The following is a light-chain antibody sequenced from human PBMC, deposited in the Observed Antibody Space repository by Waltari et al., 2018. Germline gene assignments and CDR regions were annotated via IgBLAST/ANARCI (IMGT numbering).Light chain of an antibody. J-gene: IGLJ2*01. CDR2: RNY. V-gene: IGLV1-47*01. CDR1: SPNTGRNY. CDR3: AAWDDSLSAVV. Sequence: QSVLTPPPSASATPGQRVTLPWSGSSPNTGRNYVSWYQQLPATAPKLLIYRNYQRPSGVPDRFSGSKSGTSDSLAISGLRSEDEADYYCAAWDDSLSAVVFGGGTKLTVL.